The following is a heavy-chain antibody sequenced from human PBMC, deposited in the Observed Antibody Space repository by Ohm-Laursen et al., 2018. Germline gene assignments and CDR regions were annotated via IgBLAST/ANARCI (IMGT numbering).Heavy chain of an antibody. CDR3: AKDISGSSGYYSSFDY. V-gene: IGHV3-9*02. CDR2: IWWNSGSI. D-gene: IGHD3-22*01. J-gene: IGHJ4*02. CDR1: FNRRSYE. Sequence: SSLRLSCAACWFNRRSYEKRWGRQAPGEGLEGGSGIWWNSGSIGYADSVKGRFTISRDNAKNSLYLQMNSLRAEDTALYYCAKDISGSSGYYSSFDYWGQGTLVTVSS.